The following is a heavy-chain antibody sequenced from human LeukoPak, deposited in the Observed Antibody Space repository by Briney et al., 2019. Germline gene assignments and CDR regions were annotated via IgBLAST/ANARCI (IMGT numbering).Heavy chain of an antibody. Sequence: GGSLRLSCAASGYTFSSYGMHWVRQAPGKGLEWVAVISYDGSNKYYADSVKGRFTISRDNSKNTLYLQMNSLRAEDTAVYYCAKDIDGDNFWSGYYGYWGQGTLVTVSS. CDR1: GYTFSSYG. CDR3: AKDIDGDNFWSGYYGY. CDR2: ISYDGSNK. D-gene: IGHD3-3*01. V-gene: IGHV3-30*18. J-gene: IGHJ4*02.